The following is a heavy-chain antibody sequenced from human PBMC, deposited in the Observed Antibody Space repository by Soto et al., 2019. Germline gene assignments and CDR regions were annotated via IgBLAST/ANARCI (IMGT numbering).Heavy chain of an antibody. Sequence: VKVSCKASGGTLSSFINYPINWVRQAPGQGLEWMGGIVPNVGTVNYAQKFQGRVTITADKSTGTAYMEVSSLRSEDTALYYCARRDTSGFLRYFDNWGQGTLVTVSS. CDR1: GGTLSSFINYP. D-gene: IGHD3-3*01. CDR2: IVPNVGTV. J-gene: IGHJ4*02. CDR3: ARRDTSGFLRYFDN. V-gene: IGHV1-69*06.